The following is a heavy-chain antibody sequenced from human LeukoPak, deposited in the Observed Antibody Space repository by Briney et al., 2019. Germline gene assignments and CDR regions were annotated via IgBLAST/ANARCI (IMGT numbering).Heavy chain of an antibody. J-gene: IGHJ4*02. CDR3: ATLSSGYSHY. CDR2: IIPIFGTA. Sequence: SVTVSCTASGGTFSSYAIRWVRQAPGQGLEWMGGIIPIFGTANYAQKFQGRVTITADESTSTAYMELSSLRSEDTAVYYCATLSSGYSHYWGQGTLVTVSS. D-gene: IGHD3-22*01. V-gene: IGHV1-69*13. CDR1: GGTFSSYA.